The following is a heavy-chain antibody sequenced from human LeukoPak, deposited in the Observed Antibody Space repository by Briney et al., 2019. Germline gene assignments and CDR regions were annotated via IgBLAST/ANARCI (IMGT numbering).Heavy chain of an antibody. D-gene: IGHD1-1*01. J-gene: IGHJ5*02. CDR3: AKVGQLEGWFDP. V-gene: IGHV3-23*01. CDR1: GFTFSSYW. Sequence: GGSLRLSCAASGFTFSSYWMHWVRQAPGKGLEWVSAISGSGGSTYYADSVKGRFTISRDNSKNTLYLQMNSLRAEDTAVYYCAKVGQLEGWFDPWGQGTLVTVSS. CDR2: ISGSGGST.